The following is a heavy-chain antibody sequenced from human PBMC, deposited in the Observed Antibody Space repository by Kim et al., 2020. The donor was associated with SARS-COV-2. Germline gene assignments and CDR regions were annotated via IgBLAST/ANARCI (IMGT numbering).Heavy chain of an antibody. CDR1: GFTFSSYA. CDR2: IYSGGSST. Sequence: GGSLRLSCAASGFTFSSYAMSWVRQAPGKGLEWVSVIYSGGSSTYYADSVKGRFTISRDNSKNTLYLQMNSLRAEDTAVYYCAKSDLMPNTRNSYGYPRPPYYYYGMDVWGQGTTVTVSS. V-gene: IGHV3-23*03. D-gene: IGHD5-18*01. J-gene: IGHJ6*02. CDR3: AKSDLMPNTRNSYGYPRPPYYYYGMDV.